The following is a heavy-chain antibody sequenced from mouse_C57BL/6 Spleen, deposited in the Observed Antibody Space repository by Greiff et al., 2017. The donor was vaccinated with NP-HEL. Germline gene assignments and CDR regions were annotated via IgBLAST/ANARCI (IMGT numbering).Heavy chain of an antibody. D-gene: IGHD3-2*02. Sequence: QVQLQQPGAELVKPGASVKLSCKASGYTFTSYWMQWVKQRPGQGLEWIGEIDPSDSYTNYTQKFKGKATLTVDPSSSTAYMQLSSLTSEDSAVYYCARGTAQASFAYWGQGTLVTVSA. V-gene: IGHV1-50*01. CDR2: IDPSDSYT. J-gene: IGHJ3*01. CDR1: GYTFTSYW. CDR3: ARGTAQASFAY.